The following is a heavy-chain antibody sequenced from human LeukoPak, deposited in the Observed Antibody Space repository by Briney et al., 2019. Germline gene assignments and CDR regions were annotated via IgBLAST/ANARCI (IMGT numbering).Heavy chain of an antibody. CDR3: ARDNDKVVDH. Sequence: ASVKVSCKTSGYTFSNCGISWVRQAPGQGLEWMGWITAYNGNRLYARRFQGRITLTTDTSTSTSYMELRSLEYDDTAIYYCARDNDKVVDHWGQGTLVTVSS. CDR1: GYTFSNCG. V-gene: IGHV1-18*01. D-gene: IGHD1-1*01. CDR2: ITAYNGNR. J-gene: IGHJ4*01.